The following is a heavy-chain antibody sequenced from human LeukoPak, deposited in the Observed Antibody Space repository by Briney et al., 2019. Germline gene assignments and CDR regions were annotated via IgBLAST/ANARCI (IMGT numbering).Heavy chain of an antibody. J-gene: IGHJ4*02. CDR3: ARQGIVGRPFDY. CDR1: GYSISSGYY. V-gene: IGHV4-61*01. D-gene: IGHD6-6*01. Sequence: TSETLSLTCTVSGYSISSGYYWGWIRQPPGKGLEWIAYMSYSGSTNYNPSLKSRVTISVDTSKNQFSLKLSSVTAADTAVYYCARQGIVGRPFDYWGQGTLVTVSS. CDR2: MSYSGST.